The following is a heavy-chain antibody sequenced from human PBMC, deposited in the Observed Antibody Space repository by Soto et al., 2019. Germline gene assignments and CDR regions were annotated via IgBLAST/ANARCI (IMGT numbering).Heavy chain of an antibody. CDR2: LIPIFGTA. CDR1: GGTFCRYA. D-gene: IGHD3-10*01. V-gene: IGHV1-69*13. CDR3: ARDLLPTRLSGSYYRANYYYYYGMDV. Sequence: SWQVAWQTYGGTFCRYAISCARQAPGQDPQRMGVLIPIFGTANYAQKFQGRVTITADESTSTAYMELSSLRSEDTAVYYCARDLLPTRLSGSYYRANYYYYYGMDVWGQGNTVTGSS. J-gene: IGHJ6*02.